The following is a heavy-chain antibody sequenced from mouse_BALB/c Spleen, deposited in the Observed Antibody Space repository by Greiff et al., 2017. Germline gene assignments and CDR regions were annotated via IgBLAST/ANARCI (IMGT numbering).Heavy chain of an antibody. J-gene: IGHJ3*01. D-gene: IGHD2-4*01. V-gene: IGHV14-3*02. CDR1: GFNIKDTY. CDR3: ARSGITTGFAY. CDR2: IDPANGNT. Sequence: VQLQQSGPELVKPGASVKLSCTASGFNIKDTYMHWVKQRPEQGLEWIGRIDPANGNTKYDPKFQGKATITADTSSNTAYLQLSSLTSADTAVYYCARSGITTGFAYWGQGTLVTVSA.